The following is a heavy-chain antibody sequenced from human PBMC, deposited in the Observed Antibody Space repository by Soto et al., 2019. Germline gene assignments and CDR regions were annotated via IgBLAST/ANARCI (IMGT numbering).Heavy chain of an antibody. J-gene: IGHJ6*02. D-gene: IGHD3-10*01. V-gene: IGHV5-10-1*01. Sequence: GESLKISCKGSGYSFTSYWISWVRQMPGKGLEWMGRIDPSVSYTNYSPSFQGHVTISADKSISTAYLQWSSLKASDTAMYYCVISFGFGELLDPQTYGMDVWGQGTTVTVSS. CDR2: IDPSVSYT. CDR3: VISFGFGELLDPQTYGMDV. CDR1: GYSFTSYW.